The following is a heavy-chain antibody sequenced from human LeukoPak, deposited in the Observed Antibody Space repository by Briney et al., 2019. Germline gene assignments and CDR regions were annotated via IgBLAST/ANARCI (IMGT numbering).Heavy chain of an antibody. CDR3: ARDDIAAAATGAFDI. V-gene: IGHV3-11*04. Sequence: PGGSLRLSCAASGFTFSNAWMSWVRQAPGKGLEWVSYISSSGSTIYYADSVKGRFTISRDNAKNSLYLQMNSLRAEDTAVYYCARDDIAAAATGAFDIWGQGTMVTVSS. CDR2: ISSSGSTI. D-gene: IGHD6-13*01. J-gene: IGHJ3*02. CDR1: GFTFSNAW.